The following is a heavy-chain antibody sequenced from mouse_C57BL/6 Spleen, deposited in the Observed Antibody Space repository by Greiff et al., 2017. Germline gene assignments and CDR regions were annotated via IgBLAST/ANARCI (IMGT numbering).Heavy chain of an antibody. CDR2: IYPRSGNT. CDR3: ASGLWDTAY. D-gene: IGHD4-1*01. Sequence: QVQLQQSGAELARPGASVKLSCKASGYTFTSYGISWVKQRTGQGLEWIGEIYPRSGNTYYNEKFKGKATLTADKSSSTAYMEIRSLTSEDSAVYFCASGLWDTAYWGQGTLVTVSA. CDR1: GYTFTSYG. J-gene: IGHJ3*01. V-gene: IGHV1-81*01.